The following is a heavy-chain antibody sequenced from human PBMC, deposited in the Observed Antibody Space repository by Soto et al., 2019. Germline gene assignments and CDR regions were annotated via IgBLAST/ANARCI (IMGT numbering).Heavy chain of an antibody. CDR3: ARQSCGSTSCFYDY. CDR2: LNPNSGAT. D-gene: IGHD2-2*01. Sequence: ASVKVSCKTSEYTFTDNYIYWIRQAPGQGLEWMGWLNPNSGATDFAQRFQGRVTLTSDTSISTAYMELNRLTSDDTAVFYCARQSCGSTSCFYDYWGQGTLGTSPQ. CDR1: EYTFTDNY. J-gene: IGHJ4*02. V-gene: IGHV1-2*02.